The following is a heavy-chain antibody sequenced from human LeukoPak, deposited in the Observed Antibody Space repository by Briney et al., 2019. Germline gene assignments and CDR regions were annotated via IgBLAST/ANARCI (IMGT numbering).Heavy chain of an antibody. D-gene: IGHD4-17*01. J-gene: IGHJ4*02. CDR2: INPNSGGT. CDR3: ARSLTTVTTFGVYFDY. Sequence: GASVKVSCKASGYTFTGYYMHWVRQAPGQGLEWMGWINPNSGGTNYAQKFQGRVTMTRDTSISTAYMELSSLRSEDTAVYYCARSLTTVTTFGVYFDYWGQGTLVTVSS. V-gene: IGHV1-2*02. CDR1: GYTFTGYY.